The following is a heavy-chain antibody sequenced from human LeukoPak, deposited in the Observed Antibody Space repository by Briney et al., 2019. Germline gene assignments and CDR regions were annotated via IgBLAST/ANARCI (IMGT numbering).Heavy chain of an antibody. J-gene: IGHJ4*02. CDR2: IYYSGST. Sequence: SETLSLTCAVHGGSFSGYYWSWIRQPPGKGLEWIGYIYYSGSTNYNPSLKSRVTISVDTSKNQFSLKLNSVTAADTAVYYCARGRARDSSGYPNYWGQGTLVSVSS. CDR3: ARGRARDSSGYPNY. CDR1: GGSFSGYY. V-gene: IGHV4-59*01. D-gene: IGHD3-22*01.